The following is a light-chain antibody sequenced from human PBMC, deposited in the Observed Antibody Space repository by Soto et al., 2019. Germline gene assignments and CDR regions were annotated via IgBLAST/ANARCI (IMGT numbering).Light chain of an antibody. V-gene: IGKV1-5*01. CDR3: QQYDGH. CDR1: RTINTW. CDR2: DAS. J-gene: IGKJ1*01. Sequence: DIQMTQSPSTLSASVGDRITITCRARRTINTWLAWYQQKPGKAPKLLIYDASTLESGVPSRFSGSVSGTEFTLTISSLQPDDFATYYCQQYDGHFGQGTNVEF.